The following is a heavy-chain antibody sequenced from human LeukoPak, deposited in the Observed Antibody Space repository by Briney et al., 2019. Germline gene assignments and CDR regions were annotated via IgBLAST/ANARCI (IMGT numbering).Heavy chain of an antibody. CDR2: IYHSGST. Sequence: SETLSLTCTLSGGSISTYYWSWIRQPPGKGLEWIGYIYHSGSTNYNPSLKSRGTISVDTSKNQLSLMLRSVTAADTAVYYCARGGGYASPIGYWGQGALVTVSS. CDR1: GGSISTYY. CDR3: ARGGGYASPIGY. J-gene: IGHJ4*02. V-gene: IGHV4-59*01. D-gene: IGHD5-12*01.